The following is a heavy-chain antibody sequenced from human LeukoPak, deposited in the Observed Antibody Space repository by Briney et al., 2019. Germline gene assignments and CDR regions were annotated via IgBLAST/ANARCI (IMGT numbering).Heavy chain of an antibody. CDR1: GFTFSNYA. CDR3: TKSTLGIGDS. J-gene: IGHJ4*02. V-gene: IGHV3-23*01. CDR2: ISANGDGT. Sequence: GGSLRLSCAASGFTFSNYAMNWVRQAPGKGLEWVSSISANGDGTYYADSVMGRFTTSRDNSENTLSLQMNSLRAEDTAVYYCTKSTLGIGDSWGQGTLVTVSS. D-gene: IGHD7-27*01.